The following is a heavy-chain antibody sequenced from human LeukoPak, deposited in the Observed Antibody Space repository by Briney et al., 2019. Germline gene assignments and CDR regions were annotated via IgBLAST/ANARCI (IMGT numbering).Heavy chain of an antibody. CDR3: ARGGSSGWYGVGAFDV. D-gene: IGHD6-19*01. CDR2: INPYNGNI. V-gene: IGHV1-18*01. CDR1: GYTFSDYG. J-gene: IGHJ3*01. Sequence: ASVKVSCKTSGYTFSDYGITWVRQAPGHGLEWIGWINPYNGNINSAQKLQGRVIMTTDTSTTTAHMELMSLTSDDTAVYYCARGGSSGWYGVGAFDVWGQGTMVIVSS.